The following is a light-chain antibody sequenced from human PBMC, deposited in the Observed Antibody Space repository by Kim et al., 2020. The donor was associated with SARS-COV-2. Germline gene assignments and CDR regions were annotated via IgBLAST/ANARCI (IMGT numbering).Light chain of an antibody. CDR1: QTVLYNSNNKNY. J-gene: IGKJ2*03. CDR3: QQYYRTPPS. Sequence: TLNCKSSQTVLYNSNNKNYLAWYQQKPGQAPKLLIYWASIRESGVSDRFSGSGSETDFTLTISSLQAEDVAVYYCQQYYRTPPSFGQGTKLEI. V-gene: IGKV4-1*01. CDR2: WAS.